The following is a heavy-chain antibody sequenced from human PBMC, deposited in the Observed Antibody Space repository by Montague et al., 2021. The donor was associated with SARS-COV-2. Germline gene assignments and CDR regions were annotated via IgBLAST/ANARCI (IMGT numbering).Heavy chain of an antibody. CDR1: GGSFSDYY. V-gene: IGHV4-34*01. Sequence: SETLSLTCAVYGGSFSDYYWTWIRQPPGKGLEWIGEITHSGSSKYNPSLKNRVTISVDKSKNQISLKLTSVTAADTAVYYCASLNIVARTDYYYGTDVWGRGTTVTVSS. J-gene: IGHJ6*02. D-gene: IGHD5-12*01. CDR3: ASLNIVARTDYYYGTDV. CDR2: ITHSGSS.